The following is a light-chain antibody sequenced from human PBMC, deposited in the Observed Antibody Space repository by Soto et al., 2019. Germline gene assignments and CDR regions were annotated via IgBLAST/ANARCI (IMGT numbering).Light chain of an antibody. Sequence: DIQMTQSPSTLSASVGDRVTITCRASQSINNWLAWYQQKPGKAPKLLIYEASSLLSGVPSRFSGSGSGTEFTLTISSLQPDDFADYYCEQSDSDSSTFGQGPKLDI. V-gene: IGKV1-5*03. CDR2: EAS. J-gene: IGKJ2*01. CDR1: QSINNW. CDR3: EQSDSDSST.